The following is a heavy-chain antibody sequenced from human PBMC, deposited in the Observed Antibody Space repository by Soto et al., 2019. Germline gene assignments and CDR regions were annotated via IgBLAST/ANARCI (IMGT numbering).Heavy chain of an antibody. J-gene: IGHJ4*02. CDR2: IYYSGST. CDR1: GGSISSSSYY. V-gene: IGHV4-39*01. CDR3: ATYSRLGGDY. Sequence: QLQLQESGPGLVKPSETLSLTCTVSGGSISSSSYYWGWIRQPPGKGLEWIGSIYYSGSTYYNPSLTSRVTISVDTSKNQFSLKLSAVTAADTAVYYCATYSRLGGDYWGQGTLVTVSS. D-gene: IGHD6-13*01.